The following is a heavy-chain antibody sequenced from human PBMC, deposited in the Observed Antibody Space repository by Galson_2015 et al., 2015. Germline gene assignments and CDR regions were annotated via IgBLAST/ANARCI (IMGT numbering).Heavy chain of an antibody. CDR3: TRHAMEPEYYYGSGSLNYGMDV. CDR1: GFTFSGSA. J-gene: IGHJ6*02. CDR2: IRSKANSYAK. Sequence: SLRLSCAASGFTFSGSAMHWVRQASGKGLEWVGRIRSKANSYAKAYAASVKGRFTISRDDSKNTAYLQMNSLKTEDTAVYYCTRHAMEPEYYYGSGSLNYGMDVWGQGTTVTVSS. V-gene: IGHV3-73*01. D-gene: IGHD3-10*01.